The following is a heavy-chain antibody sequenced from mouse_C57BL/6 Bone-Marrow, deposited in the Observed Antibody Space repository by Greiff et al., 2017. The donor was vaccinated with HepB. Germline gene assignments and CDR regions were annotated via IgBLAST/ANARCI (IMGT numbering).Heavy chain of an antibody. CDR1: GYSITSGYY. V-gene: IGHV3-6*01. D-gene: IGHD2-1*01. CDR2: ISYDGSN. Sequence: EVKLQESGPGLVKPSQSLSLTCSVTGYSITSGYYWNWIRQFPGNKLEWMGYISYDGSNNYNPSLKNRISITRDTSKNQFFLKLNSVTTEDTATYYCARGQLLYYFDYWGQGTTLTVSS. J-gene: IGHJ2*01. CDR3: ARGQLLYYFDY.